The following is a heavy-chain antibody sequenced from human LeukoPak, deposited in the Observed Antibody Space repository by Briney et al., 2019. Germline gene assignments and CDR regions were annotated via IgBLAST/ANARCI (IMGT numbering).Heavy chain of an antibody. J-gene: IGHJ4*02. CDR1: GYTFTGYY. CDR3: AVPGLQLDY. D-gene: IGHD5-24*01. V-gene: IGHV7-4-1*02. CDR2: INTNTGNP. Sequence: ASVKVSCKASGYTFTGYYMHWVRQAPGQGLEWMGWINTNTGNPTYAQGFTGRFVFSLDTSVSTAYLQISSLKAEDTAVYYCAVPGLQLDYWGQGTLVTVSS.